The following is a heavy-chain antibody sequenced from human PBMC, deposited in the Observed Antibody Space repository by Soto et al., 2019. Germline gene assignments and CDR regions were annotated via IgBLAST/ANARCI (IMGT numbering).Heavy chain of an antibody. D-gene: IGHD6-25*01. J-gene: IGHJ5*02. CDR2: IKQDGSEK. Sequence: GGSLRLSCAASGFTFSSYWMSWVRQAPGKGLEWVANIKQDGSEKYYVDSVKGRFTISRDNAKNSLYLQMNSLRAEDTAVYYCAREGPWGAAAGLNWFDPWAEGTLVTVSS. CDR3: AREGPWGAAAGLNWFDP. CDR1: GFTFSSYW. V-gene: IGHV3-7*03.